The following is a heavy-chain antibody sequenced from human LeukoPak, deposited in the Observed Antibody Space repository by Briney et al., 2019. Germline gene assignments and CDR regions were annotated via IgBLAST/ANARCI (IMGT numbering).Heavy chain of an antibody. CDR2: IYPGDSDT. J-gene: IGHJ4*02. V-gene: IGHV5-51*01. CDR1: GYSFTSYW. Sequence: GESLKISCKGSGYSFTSYWIGWVRHVPGKGLEYMGIIYPGDSDTRYSPSFQGHVTISADKSIRTAYLQWSSLKASDTAMYYCATLVGYGSFFDYWGQGTLVTVSS. CDR3: ATLVGYGSFFDY. D-gene: IGHD3-10*01.